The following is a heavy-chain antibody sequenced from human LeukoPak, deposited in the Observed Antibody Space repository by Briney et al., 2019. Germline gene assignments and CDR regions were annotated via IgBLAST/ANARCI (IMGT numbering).Heavy chain of an antibody. V-gene: IGHV3-30*02. J-gene: IGHJ4*02. D-gene: IGHD3-22*01. Sequence: PGGSLRLSCAASGFTFSSYGMHWVRQAPGKGLEWVAFIRFDGSNTYYADSVKGRFTISRDNSKNTLYLQMNSLRAEDTAVYYCAKDSSVYHYHSRNLDYWGQGTLGTVSS. CDR2: IRFDGSNT. CDR1: GFTFSSYG. CDR3: AKDSSVYHYHSRNLDY.